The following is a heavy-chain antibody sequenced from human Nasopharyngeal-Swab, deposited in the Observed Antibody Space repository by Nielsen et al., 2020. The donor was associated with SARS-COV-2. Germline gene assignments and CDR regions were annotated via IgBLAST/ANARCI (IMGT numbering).Heavy chain of an antibody. V-gene: IGHV3-33*01. Sequence: PGKGLEWVAVIWYDGSNKYYADSVKGRFTISRDNSKNTLYLQMNSLKAEDTAVYYCARERYSGSYDYWGQGTLVTVSS. CDR3: ARERYSGSYDY. D-gene: IGHD1-26*01. J-gene: IGHJ4*02. CDR2: IWYDGSNK.